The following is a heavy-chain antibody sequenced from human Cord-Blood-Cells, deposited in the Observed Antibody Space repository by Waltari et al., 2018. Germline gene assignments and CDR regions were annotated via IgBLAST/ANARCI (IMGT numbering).Heavy chain of an antibody. Sequence: EVQLVESGGGLIQPGGSLRLSCAASGFTVSSNYLSWVRQAPGKGLEWGSVIYSGGSTYYADSGKGRFTISRDNSKNTLYLQMNSRRAEDTAVYYCARGGYCTNGVCFDYWGQGTLVTVST. D-gene: IGHD2-8*01. V-gene: IGHV3-53*01. CDR2: IYSGGST. J-gene: IGHJ4*02. CDR3: ARGGYCTNGVCFDY. CDR1: GFTVSSNY.